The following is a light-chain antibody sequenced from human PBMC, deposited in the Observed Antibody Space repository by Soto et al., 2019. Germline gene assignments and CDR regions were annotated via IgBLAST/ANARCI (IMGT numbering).Light chain of an antibody. CDR3: SSYTSSSTLV. V-gene: IGLV2-8*01. J-gene: IGLJ1*01. CDR2: EVH. Sequence: QSVLTQPPSASGSPGQSVTISCTGTSSDVGAHNYVSWYQLHPGKAPKLVISEVHKRPSGVPDRFSGSKSGNTASLTVSGLQAEDEADYYCSSYTSSSTLVFGTGTKLTVL. CDR1: SSDVGAHNY.